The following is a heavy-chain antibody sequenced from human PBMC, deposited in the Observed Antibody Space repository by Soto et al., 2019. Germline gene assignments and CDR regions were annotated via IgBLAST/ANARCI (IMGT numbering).Heavy chain of an antibody. CDR1: GVSISSGGYS. Sequence: QLQLQESGSGLVKPSQTLSLTCAVSGVSISSGGYSWSWIRQPPGKGLEWIGYIYYSGTTYYNPSLTSRVTMSVDRSKNQLSLKLSSVAAADTAVYYCARGGTTGGYFEYWGQGTLVTVSS. CDR2: IYYSGTT. CDR3: ARGGTTGGYFEY. V-gene: IGHV4-30-2*01. J-gene: IGHJ4*02. D-gene: IGHD1-7*01.